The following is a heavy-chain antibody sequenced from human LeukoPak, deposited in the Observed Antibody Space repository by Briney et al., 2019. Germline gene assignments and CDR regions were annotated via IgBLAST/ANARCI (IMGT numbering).Heavy chain of an antibody. CDR3: AKGQMVRGVTTSYYMDA. J-gene: IGHJ6*03. V-gene: IGHV3-23*01. CDR1: GFTFSSYV. Sequence: GGSLRLSCAASGFTFSSYVMSWVRQAPGKGQEWVSAIGGYSLTVYNAQSLKGRFTVSRDNSKNTLYLQVTDLRVDDTAVYYCAKGQMVRGVTTSYYMDAWGKGTRVTVSS. CDR2: IGGYSLTV. D-gene: IGHD3-10*01.